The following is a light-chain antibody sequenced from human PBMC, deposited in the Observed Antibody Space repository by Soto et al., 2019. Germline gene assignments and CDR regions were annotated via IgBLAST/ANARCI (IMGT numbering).Light chain of an antibody. CDR1: QRTSSY. Sequence: DIQMTQSPSSLSASVGDRVTVTCRASQRTSSYLDWYQQKPAKAPKLLIYSASSLQSGAPSRFSGSGSGTDFTLTIRSLQPEDFATYYCQQSYSTLWTFGQGTKVEIK. CDR2: SAS. CDR3: QQSYSTLWT. J-gene: IGKJ1*01. V-gene: IGKV1-39*01.